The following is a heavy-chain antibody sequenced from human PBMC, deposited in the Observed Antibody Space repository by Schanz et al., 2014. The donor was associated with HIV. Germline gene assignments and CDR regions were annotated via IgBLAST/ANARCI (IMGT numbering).Heavy chain of an antibody. D-gene: IGHD2-2*02. Sequence: QVQLVESGGGVVQPGRSLRLSCAASGFTFNNYGIHWVRQAPGKGLEWMGVISYDGRNKYYADSVKGRFTISRDNSLHMLYLEMKSLRAEDTAVYYCAKDPGILPRTYFDSWGQGTPVTVSS. V-gene: IGHV3-30*18. CDR2: ISYDGRNK. CDR3: AKDPGILPRTYFDS. J-gene: IGHJ4*02. CDR1: GFTFNNYG.